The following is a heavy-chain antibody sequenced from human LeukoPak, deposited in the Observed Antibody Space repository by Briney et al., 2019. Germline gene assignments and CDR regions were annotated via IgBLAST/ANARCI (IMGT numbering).Heavy chain of an antibody. Sequence: GGSLRLSCAASGFTFSDYNMNWVRQAPGKGLEWVAYITISTGIIYYADSVKGRFTISRDNSKNTLYLQMNSLRAEDTAVYYCAKDRRGSSGLNFDYWGQGTLVTVSS. CDR2: ITISTGII. D-gene: IGHD1-26*01. J-gene: IGHJ4*02. CDR1: GFTFSDYN. CDR3: AKDRRGSSGLNFDY. V-gene: IGHV3-48*01.